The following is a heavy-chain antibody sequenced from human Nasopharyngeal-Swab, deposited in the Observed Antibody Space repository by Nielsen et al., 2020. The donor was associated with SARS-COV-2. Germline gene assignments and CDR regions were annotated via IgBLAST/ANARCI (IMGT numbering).Heavy chain of an antibody. CDR1: GVTVSSNY. CDR3: ARARDPDDYYYYGMDV. V-gene: IGHV3-53*01. J-gene: IGHJ6*02. CDR2: IYSGGST. Sequence: GESLKISCAASGVTVSSNYMSWVRQAPGKGLEWVSVIYSGGSTYYADSVKGRFTISRDNSKNTLYLQMNSLRAEDTAVYYCARARDPDDYYYYGMDVWGQGTTVTVSS. D-gene: IGHD5-24*01.